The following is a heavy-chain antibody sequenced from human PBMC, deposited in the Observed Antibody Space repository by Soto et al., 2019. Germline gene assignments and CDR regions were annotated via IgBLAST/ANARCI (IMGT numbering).Heavy chain of an antibody. CDR3: ARSYKSGWYYFDY. CDR1: GFTFRTYA. CDR2: VSYDGNNK. V-gene: IGHV3-30-3*01. D-gene: IGHD6-19*01. Sequence: PGGSLRLSCAASGFTFRTYAIHWVRQAPGKGLEWAAFVSYDGNNKNYADSVKGRFTISRDNSKNTVYLQMNSLTAEDTAVYYCARSYKSGWYYFDYWGQGTLVTVSS. J-gene: IGHJ4*02.